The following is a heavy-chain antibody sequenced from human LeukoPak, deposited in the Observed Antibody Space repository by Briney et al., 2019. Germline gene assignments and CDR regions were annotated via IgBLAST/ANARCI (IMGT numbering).Heavy chain of an antibody. Sequence: SETLSLTCSVSDGSINSYYWNWIRRPPGKGLEWIGYIYYNGNTNYSPSLKSRVTMSVDTSKNLFSLKVSSVTAADTAVYYCARDYFTSYYYYGMDAWGQGTTVTVSS. CDR2: IYYNGNT. D-gene: IGHD2/OR15-2a*01. CDR1: DGSINSYY. CDR3: ARDYFTSYYYYGMDA. V-gene: IGHV4-59*01. J-gene: IGHJ6*02.